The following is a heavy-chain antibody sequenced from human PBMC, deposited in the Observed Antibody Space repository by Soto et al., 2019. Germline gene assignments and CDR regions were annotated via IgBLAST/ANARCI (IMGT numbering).Heavy chain of an antibody. CDR3: ARRASWGSGGSCCYGMDV. J-gene: IGHJ6*02. CDR1: GYSFTSYW. CDR2: IDPSDSYT. Sequence: TGESLKISCKGSGYSFTSYWISWVRQMPGKGLEWMGRIDPSDSYTNYSPSFQGHVTISADKSISTAYLQWSSLKASDTAMYYCARRASWGSGGSCCYGMDVWGQGTTVTVSS. V-gene: IGHV5-10-1*01. D-gene: IGHD2-15*01.